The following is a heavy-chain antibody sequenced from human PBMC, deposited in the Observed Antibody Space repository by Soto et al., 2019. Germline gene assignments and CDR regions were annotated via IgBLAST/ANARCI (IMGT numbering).Heavy chain of an antibody. CDR3: ASSSPFYGDYAGYYFDY. CDR1: GGSVSSGDYD. J-gene: IGHJ4*02. D-gene: IGHD4-17*01. V-gene: IGHV4-30-4*01. Sequence: PSETLSLTCTVSGGSVSSGDYDGSSICQPPGKSLEWIGYIYYSGSTYYNPSLKSRVTISGDTSKNQFSRKLSSVTAADTAVYYCASSSPFYGDYAGYYFDYWGQGTLVTVSS. CDR2: IYYSGST.